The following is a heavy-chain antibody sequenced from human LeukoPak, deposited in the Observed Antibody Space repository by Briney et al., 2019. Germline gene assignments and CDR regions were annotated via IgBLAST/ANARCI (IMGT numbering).Heavy chain of an antibody. Sequence: SETLSLTCTVSGGSISSYYWSWIRQPPGRGLEGIGYIYYTGNTNYNPSLKSRVTISVDTSKNQFSLKLTSVTAADTAVYYCARQGRYGYVAVDYWGQGTLVTVSS. CDR2: IYYTGNT. CDR3: ARQGRYGYVAVDY. V-gene: IGHV4-59*08. J-gene: IGHJ4*02. CDR1: GGSISSYY. D-gene: IGHD5-18*01.